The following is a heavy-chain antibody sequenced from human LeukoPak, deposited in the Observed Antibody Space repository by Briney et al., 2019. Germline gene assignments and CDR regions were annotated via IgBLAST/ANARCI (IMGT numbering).Heavy chain of an antibody. CDR2: MSYDGGNK. CDR3: ARDYDSSGYYYVLDY. V-gene: IGHV3-30*01. D-gene: IGHD3-22*01. J-gene: IGHJ4*02. Sequence: GRSLRLSCAASGFTFSSYAMHWVRQAPGKGLEWVALMSYDGGNKYYADSVKGRFTISRDNSKNTLYLQMNSLRAEDTAVYYCARDYDSSGYYYVLDYWGQGTLVTVSS. CDR1: GFTFSSYA.